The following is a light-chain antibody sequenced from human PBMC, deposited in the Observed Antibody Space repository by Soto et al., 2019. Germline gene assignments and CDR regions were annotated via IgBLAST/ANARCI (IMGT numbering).Light chain of an antibody. CDR3: QHYGSPLT. V-gene: IGKV3-20*01. CDR2: GAS. CDR1: QRVSSSY. Sequence: EIVLTQSPGTLSLSPGGRATLSCRASQRVSSSYLAWYQQRPGQAPRLLIFGASFRATGIPDRFSGSGSGTDFTLTISRLEPEDFAVYYCQHYGSPLTFGGGTKVEIK. J-gene: IGKJ4*01.